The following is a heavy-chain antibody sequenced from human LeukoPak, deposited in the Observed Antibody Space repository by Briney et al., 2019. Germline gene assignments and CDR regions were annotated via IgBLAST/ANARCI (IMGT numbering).Heavy chain of an antibody. CDR2: ISSSGSTI. J-gene: IGHJ4*02. V-gene: IGHV3-48*03. CDR3: AGTLYYYDSSGYYEDY. CDR1: GFTFSSYE. D-gene: IGHD3-22*01. Sequence: PGGSLRLSCAASGFTFSSYEMNWVRQAPGKGLEWVSYISSSGSTIYYADSVKGRFTISRDNAKNSLYLQMNSLRAEDTALYYCAGTLYYYDSSGYYEDYWGQGTLVTVSS.